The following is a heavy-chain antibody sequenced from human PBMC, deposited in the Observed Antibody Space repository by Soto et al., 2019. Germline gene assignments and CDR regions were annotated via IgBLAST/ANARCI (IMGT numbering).Heavy chain of an antibody. CDR1: GFTFSDHY. J-gene: IGHJ4*02. CDR2: IRNKANSYTT. D-gene: IGHD6-13*01. Sequence: PGGSLRLSCAASGFTFSDHYMDWVRQAPGKGLEWVGRIRNKANSYTTEYAASVEGRFTISRDDSQNSLFLQMNILETADTAVYYCARPHSSSWSGGYFDYWGQGTLVTVS. CDR3: ARPHSSSWSGGYFDY. V-gene: IGHV3-72*01.